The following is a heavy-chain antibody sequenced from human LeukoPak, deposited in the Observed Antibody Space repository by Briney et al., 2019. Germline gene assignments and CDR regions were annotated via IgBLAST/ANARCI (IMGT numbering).Heavy chain of an antibody. CDR2: ISSSGSTI. D-gene: IGHD2-2*01. CDR1: GFTFSSYE. J-gene: IGHJ6*02. Sequence: GGSLRLSCAASGFTFSSYEMNWARQAPGKGLEWVSYISSSGSTIYYADSVKGRFTISRDNAKNSLYLQMNSLRAEDTAVYYCARDWAPAAMSEVYYYYGMDVWGQGTTVTVSS. CDR3: ARDWAPAAMSEVYYYYGMDV. V-gene: IGHV3-48*03.